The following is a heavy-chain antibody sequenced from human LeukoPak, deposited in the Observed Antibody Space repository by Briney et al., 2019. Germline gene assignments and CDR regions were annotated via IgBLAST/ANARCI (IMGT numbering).Heavy chain of an antibody. CDR1: GFTFSSQS. CDR3: ARVWGYGNWYFDY. CDR2: IRSSSSYI. D-gene: IGHD3-16*01. Sequence: GGSLRLSCAASGFTFSSQSMNWVRQAPGKGLEWVSSIRSSSSYIYYADSVKGLFTISRDNAKNPLYMQMNRLRAEDTAVYYCARVWGYGNWYFDYWGQGTLVTVSS. V-gene: IGHV3-21*01. J-gene: IGHJ4*02.